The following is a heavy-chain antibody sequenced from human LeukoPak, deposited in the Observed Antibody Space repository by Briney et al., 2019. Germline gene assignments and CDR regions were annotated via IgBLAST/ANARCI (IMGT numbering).Heavy chain of an antibody. D-gene: IGHD2-21*02. CDR2: ISGSGGST. CDR1: GFTFSSYA. Sequence: PGGSLRLSCAASGFTFSSYAMSWVRQAPGKGLEWVSAISGSGGSTYYADSVKGRFTISRDNSKNTLYLQMNSLRAEDTAVYFCTKVRLSNLYYYYGMDVWGQGTTVTVSS. V-gene: IGHV3-23*01. J-gene: IGHJ6*02. CDR3: TKVRLSNLYYYYGMDV.